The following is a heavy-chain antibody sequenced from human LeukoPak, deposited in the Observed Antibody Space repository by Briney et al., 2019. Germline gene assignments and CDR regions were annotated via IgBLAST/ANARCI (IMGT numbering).Heavy chain of an antibody. Sequence: PSETLSLTCAVYGGSFSGYYWSWIRQPPGKGLEWIGEINHSGSTNYNPSLKGRVTISVDTSKNQFSLKLSSVTAADTAVYYCARGRPGPGIAVATRLDYWGQGTLVTVSS. V-gene: IGHV4-34*01. J-gene: IGHJ4*02. CDR3: ARGRPGPGIAVATRLDY. CDR2: INHSGST. D-gene: IGHD6-19*01. CDR1: GGSFSGYY.